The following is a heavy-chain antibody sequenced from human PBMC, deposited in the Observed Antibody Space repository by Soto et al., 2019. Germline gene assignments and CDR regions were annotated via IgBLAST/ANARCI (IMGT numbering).Heavy chain of an antibody. Sequence: QITLKESGPTLVKPTQTLTLTCTFSGFSLSTSGVGVGWIRQPPGKALEWLALIYWNDDKRYSPSLKSRLTITKDTSKNQVVLTMTNMDPVDTATYYCAHRRVWVVPAAIKDRYKLELQDAFDIWGQGTMVTVSS. V-gene: IGHV2-5*01. CDR3: AHRRVWVVPAAIKDRYKLELQDAFDI. CDR1: GFSLSTSGVG. J-gene: IGHJ3*02. D-gene: IGHD2-2*02. CDR2: IYWNDDK.